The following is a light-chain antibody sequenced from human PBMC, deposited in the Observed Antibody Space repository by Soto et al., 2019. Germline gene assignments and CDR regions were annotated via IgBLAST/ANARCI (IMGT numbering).Light chain of an antibody. CDR3: CSYAGSYV. V-gene: IGLV2-11*01. Sequence: QSALTQPRSVSGSPGQPVTISCTGTSSDVGGYNYVSWYQQHPGKAPKLMIYDVSKRPSGVPDRFSGSKSGNTASLTISGLQAEDEADYYCCSYAGSYVFGTGTKVTVL. CDR2: DVS. CDR1: SSDVGGYNY. J-gene: IGLJ1*01.